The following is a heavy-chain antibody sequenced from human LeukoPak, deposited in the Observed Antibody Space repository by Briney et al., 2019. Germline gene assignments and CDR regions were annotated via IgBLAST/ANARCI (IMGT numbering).Heavy chain of an antibody. CDR2: ISSNGGST. CDR1: GSTFSSYA. Sequence: GGSLRLSCSASGSTFSSYAMHWVRQAPGKGLEYASAISSNGGSTYYADSVKGRFTISRDNSKNTLYLQMSSLRAEDTAVYYCVKARGSGWYWDYWGQGTLVTVSS. D-gene: IGHD6-19*01. V-gene: IGHV3-64D*06. CDR3: VKARGSGWYWDY. J-gene: IGHJ4*02.